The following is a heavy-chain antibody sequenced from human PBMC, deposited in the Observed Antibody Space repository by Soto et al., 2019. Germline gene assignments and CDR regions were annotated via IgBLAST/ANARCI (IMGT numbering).Heavy chain of an antibody. V-gene: IGHV1-3*05. Sequence: QVQLVQSGAEEKEPGASVKVSCKASSYTFTSYAMDWVRQAPGQRREWMGWINAGNGNTKYSQKFQGRVTITRDTSASTAYMELSSLRYEDTAVYYCARSIVVVTALDYWGQGTLVTVSS. CDR2: INAGNGNT. CDR1: SYTFTSYA. J-gene: IGHJ4*02. D-gene: IGHD2-21*02. CDR3: ARSIVVVTALDY.